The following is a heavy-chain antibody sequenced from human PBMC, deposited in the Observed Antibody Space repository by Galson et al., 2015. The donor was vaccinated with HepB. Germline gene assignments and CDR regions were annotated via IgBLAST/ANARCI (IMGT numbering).Heavy chain of an antibody. Sequence: SLKLSCAASGFAFSSHSMDWVRRAPGKGLEWVSSITADGSTSFYADSIRGRFTLTKDNSQNTLFLLMNSLRAEDTALYYCAKRSRLSSNFDSWGQGTLVTVSS. V-gene: IGHV3-23*01. CDR1: GFAFSSHS. CDR3: AKRSRLSSNFDS. J-gene: IGHJ4*02. CDR2: ITADGSTS. D-gene: IGHD2/OR15-2a*01.